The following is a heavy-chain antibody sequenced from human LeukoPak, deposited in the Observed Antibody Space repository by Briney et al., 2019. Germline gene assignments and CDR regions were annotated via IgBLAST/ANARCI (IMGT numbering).Heavy chain of an antibody. J-gene: IGHJ4*02. CDR1: GFTVSSNY. CDR2: IYNGGST. Sequence: GGSLRLSCAASGFTVSSNYMSWVRQAPGKGLEWVPVIYNGGSTYYADSVKGRFTISRDNSKNTLYLQMNSLRAEDTAVYYCARSLYYYGSGSYFYWGQGTLVTVSS. V-gene: IGHV3-66*01. CDR3: ARSLYYYGSGSYFY. D-gene: IGHD3-10*01.